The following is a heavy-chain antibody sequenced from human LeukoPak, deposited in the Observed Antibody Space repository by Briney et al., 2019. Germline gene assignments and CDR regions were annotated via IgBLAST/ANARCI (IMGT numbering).Heavy chain of an antibody. CDR3: ARVRSGSYHPIGY. CDR2: INHSGST. CDR1: GGSFSGYY. Sequence: SETLSLTCAVYGGSFSGYYGSWIRQPPGKGLEWIGEINHSGSTNYNPSLKSRVTISVDTSKNQFSLKLSSVTAADTAVFYCARVRSGSYHPIGYWGQGTLVTVSS. J-gene: IGHJ4*02. V-gene: IGHV4-34*01. D-gene: IGHD3-10*01.